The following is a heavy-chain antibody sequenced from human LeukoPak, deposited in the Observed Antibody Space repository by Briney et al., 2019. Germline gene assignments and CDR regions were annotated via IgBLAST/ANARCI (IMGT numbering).Heavy chain of an antibody. J-gene: IGHJ4*02. CDR3: ASTDSSGWPPTDY. CDR2: ISYSGST. CDR1: GGSITGYY. V-gene: IGHV4-59*01. D-gene: IGHD6-19*01. Sequence: SETLSLTCTVSGGSITGYYWSWIRQPPGKGLEWIGYISYSGSTNSNPSLKSRVTMSVDTSKNQFSLKLSSVTAADTAVYYCASTDSSGWPPTDYWGQGTLVTVSS.